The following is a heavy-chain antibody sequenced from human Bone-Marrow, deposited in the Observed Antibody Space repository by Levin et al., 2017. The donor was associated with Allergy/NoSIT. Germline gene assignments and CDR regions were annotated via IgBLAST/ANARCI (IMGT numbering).Heavy chain of an antibody. D-gene: IGHD1-26*01. CDR3: AKATYSGSYFADY. CDR2: ISSDERNQ. CDR1: GFRFSTYG. Sequence: GGSLRLSCVAAGFRFSTYGMHWVRQSPGRGLEWVAAISSDERNQHYTDSVKGRFTISRDNSKNTLFLQMNSLTPDDTALYYCAKATYSGSYFADYWGQGTLVTVSS. J-gene: IGHJ4*02. V-gene: IGHV3-30*18.